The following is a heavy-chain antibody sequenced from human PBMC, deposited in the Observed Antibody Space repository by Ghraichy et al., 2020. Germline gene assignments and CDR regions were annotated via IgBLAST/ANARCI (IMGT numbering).Heavy chain of an antibody. J-gene: IGHJ4*02. V-gene: IGHV3-7*01. CDR2: MNQDGSEK. Sequence: GGSLRLSCTASGFIFSNYWMSWVRQAPGKGLEWVANMNQDGSEKYYVNSVKGRFTISRDNAKNSLYLQMNSLRAEDTAVYYCARDRHIVVDGRRGDYWGQGTLVTVS. CDR3: ARDRHIVVDGRRGDY. D-gene: IGHD5-12*01. CDR1: GFIFSNYW.